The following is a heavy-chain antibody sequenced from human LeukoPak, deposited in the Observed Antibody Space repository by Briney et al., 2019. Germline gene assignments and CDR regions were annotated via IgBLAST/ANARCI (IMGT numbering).Heavy chain of an antibody. D-gene: IGHD5-24*01. CDR1: GFTFSSYW. J-gene: IGHJ3*01. V-gene: IGHV3-74*01. Sequence: PGGSLRLSRAASGFTFSSYWMHWVRQAPGKGLVWVSRINSDGSSTSYADSVKGRFTISRDNAKNSLSLEMTTLRPEDTALYFCAKARGAYKEDAIDLWGQGAMVTVSS. CDR3: AKARGAYKEDAIDL. CDR2: INSDGSST.